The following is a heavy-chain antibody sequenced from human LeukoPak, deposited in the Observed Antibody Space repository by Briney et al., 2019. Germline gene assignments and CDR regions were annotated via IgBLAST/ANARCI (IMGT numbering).Heavy chain of an antibody. CDR1: GFTFSGSA. CDR3: TRPTYDSSGYGAFDI. J-gene: IGHJ3*02. V-gene: IGHV3-73*01. CDR2: IRSKANSYAT. Sequence: GSLKLSCAASGFTFSGSAMHWVRQASGKGLEWVGRIRSKANSYATAYAASVKGRFTISRDDSKNMAHLQMDSLKTEDTAVYYCTRPTYDSSGYGAFDIWGQGTLVTVSS. D-gene: IGHD3-22*01.